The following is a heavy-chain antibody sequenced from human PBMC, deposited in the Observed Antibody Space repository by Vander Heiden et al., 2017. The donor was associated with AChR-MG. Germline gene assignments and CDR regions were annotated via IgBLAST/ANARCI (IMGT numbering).Heavy chain of an antibody. Sequence: EVQLLESGGGLVQPGGSLRLSCAASGFTFNSFAMSWVRQAPEKGLEWVSVILGSSGVTYYADSVKGRFTISRDNSRNTLYLQMNSLRAEDTAVYYCVKGLGCCSSSNCYEDYWGQGTPVTVSS. D-gene: IGHD2-2*01. CDR2: ILGSSGVT. J-gene: IGHJ4*02. CDR1: GFTFNSFA. V-gene: IGHV3-23*01. CDR3: VKGLGCCSSSNCYEDY.